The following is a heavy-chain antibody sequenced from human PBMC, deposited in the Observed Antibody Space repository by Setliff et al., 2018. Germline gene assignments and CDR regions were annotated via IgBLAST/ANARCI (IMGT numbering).Heavy chain of an antibody. CDR2: TSAYNGNT. CDR3: ARDVITFGGVIVYFDY. D-gene: IGHD3-16*02. J-gene: IGHJ4*02. V-gene: IGHV1-18*01. CDR1: GYTFTSYG. Sequence: GASVKVSCKASGYTFTSYGISWVRQAPGQGLEWMGWTSAYNGNTNYAQRLQGRVTMTTDTSTSTAYMELRSLRSDDTAVYYCARDVITFGGVIVYFDYWGQGTLVTVS.